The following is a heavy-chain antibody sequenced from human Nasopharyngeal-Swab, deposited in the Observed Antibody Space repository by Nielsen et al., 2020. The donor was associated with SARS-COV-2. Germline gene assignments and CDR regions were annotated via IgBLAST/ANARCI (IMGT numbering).Heavy chain of an antibody. D-gene: IGHD3-10*01. CDR2: IYSGGST. Sequence: GGPLRLSCAASGFTVSSNYMSWVRQAPGKGLEWVSVIYSGGSTYYADSVKGRFTISRDNSKNTLYLQMNSLRAEDTAVYYCARDRGGVYYYYGMDVWGQGTTVTVSS. CDR3: ARDRGGVYYYYGMDV. CDR1: GFTVSSNY. J-gene: IGHJ6*02. V-gene: IGHV3-53*01.